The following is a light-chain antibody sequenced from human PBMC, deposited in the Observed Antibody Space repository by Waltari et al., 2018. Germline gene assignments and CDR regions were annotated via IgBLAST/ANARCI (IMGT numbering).Light chain of an antibody. J-gene: IGKJ1*01. Sequence: DIVMTQSPLSLSVTPAEPASSSCRSSQSLLHSSGNTCLDWYLQKPGPSPQRLIYVITNRASGVPDRFSGSASGTACTLKISRMEAEDVGVSFCMQARQTPWTFGQGTKVEIK. CDR3: MQARQTPWT. V-gene: IGKV2-28*01. CDR1: QSLLHSSGNTC. CDR2: VIT.